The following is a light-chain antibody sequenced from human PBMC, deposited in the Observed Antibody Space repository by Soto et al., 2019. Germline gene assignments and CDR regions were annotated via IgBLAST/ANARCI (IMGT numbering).Light chain of an antibody. V-gene: IGKV3-20*01. Sequence: EIVLTQSPGTLSLSPGERATLSCSASQSVSSSFLAWYQQKPGQAPRLLIYGASTRATGIPARFSGSGSGTEFTLTISSLQPDDSATYYCQQYKSYSPRTFGQGTKVDIK. CDR3: QQYKSYSPRT. J-gene: IGKJ1*01. CDR2: GAS. CDR1: QSVSSSF.